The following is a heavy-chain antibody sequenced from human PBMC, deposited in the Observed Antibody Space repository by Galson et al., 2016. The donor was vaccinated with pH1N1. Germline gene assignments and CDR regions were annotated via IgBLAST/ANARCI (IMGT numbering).Heavy chain of an antibody. Sequence: SLRLSCAASGFTFSDSYMSWIRQAPGKGLEFVSYINSGGSSTYYADSVKGRFTISRDNAKNSLYLQMSSQRAEDTAVYYCARVPGVAGPGGWFDPWGHGTLVTVSS. V-gene: IGHV3-11*04. CDR3: ARVPGVAGPGGWFDP. CDR2: INSGGSST. CDR1: GFTFSDSY. J-gene: IGHJ5*02. D-gene: IGHD2-2*01.